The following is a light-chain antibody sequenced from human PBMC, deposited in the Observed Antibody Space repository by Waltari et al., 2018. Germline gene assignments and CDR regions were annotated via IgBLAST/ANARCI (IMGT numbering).Light chain of an antibody. CDR1: NIGNNY. CDR3: GTWDSSLGIGV. V-gene: IGLV1-51*01. CDR2: EDN. J-gene: IGLJ3*02. Sequence: NIGNNYVSWYQQFPGTAPKLLIYEDNRRPSGIPDRFSGSKSGASATLGITGLQTGDEANYYCGTWDSSLGIGVLGGGTRVTVL.